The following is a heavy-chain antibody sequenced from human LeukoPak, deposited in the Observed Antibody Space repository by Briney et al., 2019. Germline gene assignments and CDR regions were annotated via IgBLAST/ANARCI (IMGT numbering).Heavy chain of an antibody. CDR3: AKDIYYDSSGYRGYFDY. D-gene: IGHD3-22*01. V-gene: IGHV3-30*18. Sequence: GGSLRLSCAASGFTFSGYAMHWVRQAPGKGLEWVAVMSYDGSNKYYVDSVKGRSTVSRDNSKNTLYLQMNSLRAEDTAVYYCAKDIYYDSSGYRGYFDYWGQGTLVTVSS. CDR2: MSYDGSNK. J-gene: IGHJ4*02. CDR1: GFTFSGYA.